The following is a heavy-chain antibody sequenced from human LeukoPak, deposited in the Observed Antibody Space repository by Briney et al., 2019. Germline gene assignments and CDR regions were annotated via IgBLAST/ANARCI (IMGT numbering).Heavy chain of an antibody. J-gene: IGHJ6*02. Sequence: SVKVSCKATSRISWVRQAPGQGLEWMGRIIPILGIANYAQKFQGRVTITADKSTSTAYMELSSLRSEDTAVYYCARESSSYSSSFVGYYYGMDVWGQGTTVTVSS. CDR3: ARESSSYSSSFVGYYYGMDV. D-gene: IGHD6-13*01. CDR2: IIPILGIA. V-gene: IGHV1-69*04. CDR1: TSR.